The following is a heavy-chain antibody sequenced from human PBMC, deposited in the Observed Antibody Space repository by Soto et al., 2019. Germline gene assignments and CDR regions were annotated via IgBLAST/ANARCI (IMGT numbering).Heavy chain of an antibody. CDR1: GFTFSSYG. CDR3: ASGGETGTGTLAYFQR. V-gene: IGHV3-33*01. CDR2: IWYDGSNK. D-gene: IGHD1-1*01. Sequence: GGSLRLSCAASGFTFSSYGMHWVRQAPGKGLEWVAFIWYDGSNKYYADSVKGRFTISRDNSKNTLYLQMNSLRAEDTAVYYCASGGETGTGTLAYFQRWGQGTLATVSS. J-gene: IGHJ1*01.